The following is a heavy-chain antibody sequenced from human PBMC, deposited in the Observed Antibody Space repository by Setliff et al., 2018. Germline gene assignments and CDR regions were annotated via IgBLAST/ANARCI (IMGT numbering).Heavy chain of an antibody. Sequence: PSETLSLTCAVYGGSFSGYYWSWIRQPPGKGLEWIGEINHSGSTYYNPSLKSRVTISVDTSKNQFSLKLSSVTAADTAVYYCARETTYSSSWYGWFDPWGQGTLVTVS. D-gene: IGHD6-13*01. J-gene: IGHJ5*02. CDR2: INHSGST. CDR3: ARETTYSSSWYGWFDP. V-gene: IGHV4-34*01. CDR1: GGSFSGYY.